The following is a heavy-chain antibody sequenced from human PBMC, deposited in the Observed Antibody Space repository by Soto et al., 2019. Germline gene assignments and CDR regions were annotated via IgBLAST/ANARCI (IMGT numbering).Heavy chain of an antibody. CDR1: GFTFGDYA. J-gene: IGHJ4*02. D-gene: IGHD3-9*01. Sequence: GGSLRLSCTASGFTFGDYAMSWFRQAPGKGLEWVGFIRSKAYGGTTEYAASVKGRFTISRDDSKSIAYLQMNSLKTEDTAVYYCTRAPVLLTGYSNYFDYWGQGTLVTVSS. CDR3: TRAPVLLTGYSNYFDY. CDR2: IRSKAYGGTT. V-gene: IGHV3-49*03.